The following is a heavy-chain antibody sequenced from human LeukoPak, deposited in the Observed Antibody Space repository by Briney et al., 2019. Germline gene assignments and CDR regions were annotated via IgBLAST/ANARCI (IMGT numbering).Heavy chain of an antibody. V-gene: IGHV3-23*01. CDR1: GFTFSDYA. Sequence: GGSLRLSCAASGFASGFTFSDYAVSWVRQAPGKGPEWVASVNGRGATTYYADSVRGRFTISRDNSKNTLYLQMISLGADDTAIYFCAKAPATGEGYYYYYGMDVWGQGTTVTVSS. CDR2: VNGRGATT. D-gene: IGHD7-27*01. CDR3: AKAPATGEGYYYYYGMDV. J-gene: IGHJ6*02.